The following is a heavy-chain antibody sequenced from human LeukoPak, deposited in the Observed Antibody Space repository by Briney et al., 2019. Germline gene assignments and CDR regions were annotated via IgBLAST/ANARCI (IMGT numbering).Heavy chain of an antibody. CDR3: ARVSGTHKMDAFDI. CDR2: INPSGGST. Sequence: ASVKVSCKASGYTFTTYYMYWVRQAPGQGLEWMGIINPSGGSTSYAQKFQGRVFMTRDTSTSTAYMELRSLRSDDTAVYYCARVSGTHKMDAFDIWGQGTMVTVSS. CDR1: GYTFTTYY. V-gene: IGHV1-46*01. J-gene: IGHJ3*02. D-gene: IGHD1-1*01.